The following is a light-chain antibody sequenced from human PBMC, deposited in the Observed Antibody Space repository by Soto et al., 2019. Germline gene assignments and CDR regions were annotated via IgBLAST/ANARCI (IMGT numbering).Light chain of an antibody. CDR2: DAS. CDR3: QQYDSLPS. CDR1: QDISTY. Sequence: DIQMTQSPSSLSASVGDRVTITCQASQDISTYLNWYQKKPGKAPNLLIHDASKLKKGVPSRFSGRGSGTEFTFTITGLRPEDIATYYCQQYDSLPSFGGGTTVELK. V-gene: IGKV1-33*01. J-gene: IGKJ4*01.